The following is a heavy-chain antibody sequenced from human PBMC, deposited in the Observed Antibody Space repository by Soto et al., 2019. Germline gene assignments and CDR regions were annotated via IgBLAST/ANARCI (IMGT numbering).Heavy chain of an antibody. J-gene: IGHJ3*02. D-gene: IGHD4-17*01. V-gene: IGHV4-34*01. CDR3: ARGSSPGGYGDYVTAFDI. CDR2: INHSGST. CDR1: GGSFSGYF. Sequence: SETLSLTCAVYGGSFSGYFWSWICQPPGKGLEWIGEINHSGSTNYNPSLKSRVTISVDTSKNQFSLKLSSVTAADTAVYYCARGSSPGGYGDYVTAFDIWGQGTMVTVSS.